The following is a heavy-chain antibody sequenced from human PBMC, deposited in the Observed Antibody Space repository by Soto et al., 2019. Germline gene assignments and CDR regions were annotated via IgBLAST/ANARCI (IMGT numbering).Heavy chain of an antibody. CDR2: INAGNGNT. J-gene: IGHJ4*02. V-gene: IGHV1-3*01. CDR3: ACSIRLAGDY. Sequence: QVQLVQSGAEVKKPGASVKVSCTASGYTFTSYAMHWVRQAPGQRLEWMGWINAGNGNTKYSQKFQGRDTMTRDTAASTAYMEASSLRSEDTAVYYCACSIRLAGDYWGQGTLVTVSS. CDR1: GYTFTSYA.